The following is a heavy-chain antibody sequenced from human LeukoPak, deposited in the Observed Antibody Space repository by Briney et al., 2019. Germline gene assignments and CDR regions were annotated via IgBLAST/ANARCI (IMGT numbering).Heavy chain of an antibody. CDR2: ISYDGSNK. CDR1: GVTFSSYA. J-gene: IGHJ4*02. CDR3: GSFDGDYYDY. Sequence: GGALRLSCTASGVTFSSYAIHWVRQAPGQGLERVAVISYDGSNKYYADPSNDRFTISRDNSKNRLYLQMNSLSAEGTAVYYCGSFDGDYYDYWGQGTLVTVSS. V-gene: IGHV3-30-3*01. D-gene: IGHD3-9*01.